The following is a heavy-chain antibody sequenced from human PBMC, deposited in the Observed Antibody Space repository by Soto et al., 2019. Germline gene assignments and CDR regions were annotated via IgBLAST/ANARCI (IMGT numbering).Heavy chain of an antibody. J-gene: IGHJ4*02. D-gene: IGHD2-21*02. CDR3: ARDSESCGGDCYYLAY. V-gene: IGHV4-4*02. CDR1: GGSISSSNW. CDR2: IFHSGST. Sequence: PSETLSLTCAVSGGSISSSNWWTWVRQPPGKGLEWVAEIFHSGSTNYNPSLKSRVTISVDESKNQFSLKLTSVTAADTAVYYCARDSESCGGDCYYLAYWGQGTLVTVSS.